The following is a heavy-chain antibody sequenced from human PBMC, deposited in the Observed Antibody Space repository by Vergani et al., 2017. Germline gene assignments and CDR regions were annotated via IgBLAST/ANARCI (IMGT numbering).Heavy chain of an antibody. CDR2: ISGSGGST. D-gene: IGHD6-13*01. V-gene: IGHV3-23*01. J-gene: IGHJ5*02. Sequence: VQLLESGGGLVQPGGSLRLSCAASGFTFSSYTMSWVRQAPGKGLEWVSAISGSGGSTYYADSVKGRFTSSRDNSKNTLYLQMNSLRAEDTAVYYCAKDDSSPAGFDPWGQRILVTVSS. CDR3: AKDDSSPAGFDP. CDR1: GFTFSSYT.